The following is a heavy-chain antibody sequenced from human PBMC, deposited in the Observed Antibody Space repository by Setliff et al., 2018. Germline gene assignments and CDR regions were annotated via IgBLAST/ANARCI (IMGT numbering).Heavy chain of an antibody. CDR1: GGPFNGYY. Sequence: SETLSLTCGVYGGPFNGYYWSWIRQPPGKGLEWIGEINHSGTTNYNPSLKSRVTISVDTSKNQFSLTVSSVTAADTAVYYCARSFSRREKFLLDYWGQGALVTVSS. V-gene: IGHV4-34*01. CDR2: INHSGTT. J-gene: IGHJ4*02. CDR3: ARSFSRREKFLLDY.